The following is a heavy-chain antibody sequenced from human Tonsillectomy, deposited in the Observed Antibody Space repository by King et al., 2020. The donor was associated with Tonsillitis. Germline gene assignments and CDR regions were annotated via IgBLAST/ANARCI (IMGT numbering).Heavy chain of an antibody. J-gene: IGHJ6*03. V-gene: IGHV3-33*08. CDR2: IWYDGRNK. CDR1: GFTFSSYG. D-gene: IGHD2-8*02. Sequence: QLVQSGGGVVQPGRSLRLSCAASGFTFSSYGMHWVRQAPGKGLEWVAVIWYDGRNKYYADSVKGRFTISRDNSKNTLYLQMNSLRVEDTAVYYCARDGTAYYYMDVWGEGTTVTVSS. CDR3: ARDGTAYYYMDV.